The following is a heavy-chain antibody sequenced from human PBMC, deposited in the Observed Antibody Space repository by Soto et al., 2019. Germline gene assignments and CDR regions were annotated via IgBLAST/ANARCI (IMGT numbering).Heavy chain of an antibody. V-gene: IGHV1-46*01. D-gene: IGHD2-15*01. Sequence: QVQLVQSGAEVKKPGASVKVSCKASGYTFTSYYMHWVRQAPGQGLEWMGIIDPSGGGTSYALKFQGRLTMTRDTSTSTVYMELSSLRSEDTAVYYCARDRVDCSGGNCWRSVEDTWGQGTLVTVSS. CDR3: ARDRVDCSGGNCWRSVEDT. J-gene: IGHJ5*02. CDR1: GYTFTSYY. CDR2: IDPSGGGT.